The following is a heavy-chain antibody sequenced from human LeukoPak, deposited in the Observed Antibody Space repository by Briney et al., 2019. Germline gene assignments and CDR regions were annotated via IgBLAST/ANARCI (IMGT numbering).Heavy chain of an antibody. CDR1: GYTFTDYY. V-gene: IGHV1-2*02. J-gene: IGHJ1*01. CDR2: INPNSGGT. D-gene: IGHD2-15*01. CDR3: ARRESATLMF. Sequence: RASMKVSCKASGYTFTDYYMHCVRQAPGQGLEWMGWINPNSGGTNSAQRFQGRVTMTRDTSITTAYMELSSLRSDDTAVYYCARRESATLMFWGQGTLVTVSS.